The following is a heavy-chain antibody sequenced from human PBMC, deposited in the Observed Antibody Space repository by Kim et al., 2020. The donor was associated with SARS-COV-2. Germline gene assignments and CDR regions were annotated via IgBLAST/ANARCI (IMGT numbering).Heavy chain of an antibody. CDR2: IIPIFGTA. Sequence: SVKVSCKASGGTFSSYAISWVRQAPGQGLEWMGGIIPIFGTANYAQKFQGRVTITADESTSTAYMELSSLRSEDTAVYYCARVPVVANYYYGMDVWGQGTTVTVSS. V-gene: IGHV1-69*13. J-gene: IGHJ6*02. CDR1: GGTFSSYA. D-gene: IGHD2-15*01. CDR3: ARVPVVANYYYGMDV.